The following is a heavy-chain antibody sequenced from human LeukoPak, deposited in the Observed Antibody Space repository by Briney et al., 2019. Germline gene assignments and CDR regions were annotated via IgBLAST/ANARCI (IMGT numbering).Heavy chain of an antibody. J-gene: IGHJ4*02. CDR1: GGSISSSSYY. CDR2: IYTSGRT. Sequence: KSSEALSLTCTVSGGSISSSSYYWSWIRQSPGKGLEWIGYIYTSGRTDYNPSLKSRVTILVDTSKSQVLLILRSVTAADRAVYHCAGGPAWAGTAFDFWSQGSLVTVSS. CDR3: AGGPAWAGTAFDF. D-gene: IGHD6-19*01. V-gene: IGHV4-61*05.